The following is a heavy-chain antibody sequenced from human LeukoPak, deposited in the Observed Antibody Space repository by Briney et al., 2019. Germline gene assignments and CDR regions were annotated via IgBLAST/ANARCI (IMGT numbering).Heavy chain of an antibody. CDR3: ARESSGNGGKDY. V-gene: IGHV3-7*05. D-gene: IGHD4-23*01. J-gene: IGHJ4*02. CDR1: GCTFSSYA. Sequence: GGSLRLSCSASGCTFSSYAMHWVRHAPGKGLELVANVKQGSAETHYVDSLNGRFTISRDEAQNSLYLQLNSLIVEDKDVYYCARESSGNGGKDYWGQGTLVTVSS. CDR2: VKQGSAET.